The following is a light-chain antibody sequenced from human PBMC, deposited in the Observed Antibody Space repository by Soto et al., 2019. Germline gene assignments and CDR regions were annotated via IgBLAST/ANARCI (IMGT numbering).Light chain of an antibody. V-gene: IGLV2-11*01. CDR2: DVS. CDR3: CSYAGTYTYF. J-gene: IGLJ1*01. Sequence: QSALPQPRSVSGSPGQSVAISCTGTSSDIGGYNYVSWFQQHPGKAPKLMIYDVSKWPSGVPDRFSGSKSGNTASLPISGLQAEDEADYYCCSYAGTYTYFFGTGTKVTVL. CDR1: SSDIGGYNY.